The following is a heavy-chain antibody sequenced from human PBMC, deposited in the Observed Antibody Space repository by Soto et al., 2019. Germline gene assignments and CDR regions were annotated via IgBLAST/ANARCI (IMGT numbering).Heavy chain of an antibody. V-gene: IGHV3-23*01. J-gene: IGHJ3*02. CDR2: IRGSGGTT. D-gene: IGHD6-13*01. CDR3: AKTASGWFRAFDI. CDR1: GFTFSSYA. Sequence: EVQLLESGGGLVQPGGSLRLSCAASGFTFSSYAMSWVRQAPGKGLEWVSAIRGSGGTTYYADSVKGRFTCARDNSKSPLYLQMNSLRAGDTAAYYCAKTASGWFRAFDIWGQGTMVTVSS.